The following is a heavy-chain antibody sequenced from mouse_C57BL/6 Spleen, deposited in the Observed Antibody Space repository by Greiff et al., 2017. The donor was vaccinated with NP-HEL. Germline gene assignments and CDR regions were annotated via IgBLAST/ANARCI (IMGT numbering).Heavy chain of an antibody. CDR1: GFTFSDYG. CDR2: ISSGSSTI. Sequence: DVKLVESGGGLVKPGGSLKLSCAASGFTFSDYGMHWVRQAPEKGLEWVAYISSGSSTIYYADTVKGRFTISRDNAKNTLFLQMTSLRSEDTAMYYCARRVDDDYFDYWGQGTTLTVSS. V-gene: IGHV5-17*01. D-gene: IGHD1-1*02. CDR3: ARRVDDDYFDY. J-gene: IGHJ2*01.